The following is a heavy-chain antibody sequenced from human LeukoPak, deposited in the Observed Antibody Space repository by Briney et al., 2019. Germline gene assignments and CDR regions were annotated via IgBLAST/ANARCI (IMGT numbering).Heavy chain of an antibody. CDR3: AKDLIPGLGELPYYFDY. D-gene: IGHD3-10*01. CDR2: ISGSGGST. Sequence: GSLRLSCAASGFTFSSYAMSWVRQAPGKGLELVPPISGSGGSTYYADSVQGRFTISRDNSNNTLYLQMNSLRAEDTAVYYCAKDLIPGLGELPYYFDYWGQGTLVTVSS. CDR1: GFTFSSYA. J-gene: IGHJ4*02. V-gene: IGHV3-23*01.